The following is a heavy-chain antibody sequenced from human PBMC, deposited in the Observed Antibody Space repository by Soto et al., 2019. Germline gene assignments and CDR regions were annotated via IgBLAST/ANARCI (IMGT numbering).Heavy chain of an antibody. CDR2: ISGTGGST. D-gene: IGHD1-26*01. V-gene: IGHV3-23*01. Sequence: GGSLRLSCAASGFTFNNYAMNWVRQAPGKGLEWVATISGTGGSTYYADFVKGRFTISRDNSKNTLYLQMNSLRVEDTAVYYCAKDRLGANFDYWGQGTQVTVSS. J-gene: IGHJ4*02. CDR3: AKDRLGANFDY. CDR1: GFTFNNYA.